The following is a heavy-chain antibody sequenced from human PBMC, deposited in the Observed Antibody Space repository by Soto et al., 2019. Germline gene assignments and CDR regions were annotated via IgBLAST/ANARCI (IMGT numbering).Heavy chain of an antibody. Sequence: QVQLVQSGGEVKKPGASVKVSCKASGYTFTSYGISWVRQAPGQGLEWMGWINAYNGNTNYAQKVQGRVTMTTDTSTTTAYMELRILRSDDTAVYYWARDVGYGLIDGWGQGTLVTVSS. CDR2: INAYNGNT. V-gene: IGHV1-18*01. J-gene: IGHJ4*02. CDR1: GYTFTSYG. CDR3: ARDVGYGLIDG. D-gene: IGHD5-18*01.